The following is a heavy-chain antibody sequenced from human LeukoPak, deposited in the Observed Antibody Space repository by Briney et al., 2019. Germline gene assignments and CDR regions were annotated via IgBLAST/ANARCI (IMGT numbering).Heavy chain of an antibody. CDR2: IYYSGGT. CDR1: GGSISSSSYY. CDR3: ASLSGIVVVPAARGKNWFDP. Sequence: SETLPLTCTVSGGSISSSSYYWGWIRQPPGKGLEWIRSIYYSGGTYYNPSLKSRVTISVDTSKNQFSLKLSSVTAADTAVYYCASLSGIVVVPAARGKNWFDPWGQGTLVTVSS. V-gene: IGHV4-39*01. J-gene: IGHJ5*02. D-gene: IGHD2-2*01.